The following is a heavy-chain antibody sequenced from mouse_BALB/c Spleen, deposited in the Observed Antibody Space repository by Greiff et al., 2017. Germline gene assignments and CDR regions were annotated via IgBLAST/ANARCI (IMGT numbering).Heavy chain of an antibody. CDR1: GFSLTGYG. Sequence: VKLMESGPGLVAPSQSLSITCTVSGFSLTGYGVNWVRQPPGKGLEWLGMIWGDGSTDYNSALKSRLSISTDNSTSQVFLKMNSLQTDDTARYYCARDGSVYYYAMDYWGQGTSVTVSA. J-gene: IGHJ4*01. CDR3: ARDGSVYYYAMDY. CDR2: IWGDGST. V-gene: IGHV2-6-7*01.